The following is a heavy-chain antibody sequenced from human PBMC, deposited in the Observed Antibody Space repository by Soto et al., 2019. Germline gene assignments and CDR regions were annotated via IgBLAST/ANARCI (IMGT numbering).Heavy chain of an antibody. CDR1: GVSIGTSGDY. Sequence: TETLSFTCTVTGVSIGTSGDYWGWVRQPPGKGLEWIGGVYRTGSVYYNPSLYNPSLESRLSITVDTSKNQFSLKLRSVTAADTAVYYCVDVFTGSTFGYWGQGTLVTVSS. V-gene: IGHV4-39*01. CDR2: VYRTGSV. D-gene: IGHD3-9*01. J-gene: IGHJ4*02. CDR3: VDVFTGSTFGY.